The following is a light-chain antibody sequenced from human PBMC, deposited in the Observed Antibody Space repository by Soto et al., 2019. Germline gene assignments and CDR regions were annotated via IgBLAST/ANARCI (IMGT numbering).Light chain of an antibody. CDR2: DAS. Sequence: EIVLTQSPGTLSLSPGERATLTCRASQSVSSSYLAWYQQKPGQAPRLLMSDASSRATGIPDRFSGSGSGTDFPLTISRLEPEDFAVYYCQQFGTSFPYTFGQGTKLDIK. CDR3: QQFGTSFPYT. CDR1: QSVSSSY. V-gene: IGKV3-20*01. J-gene: IGKJ2*01.